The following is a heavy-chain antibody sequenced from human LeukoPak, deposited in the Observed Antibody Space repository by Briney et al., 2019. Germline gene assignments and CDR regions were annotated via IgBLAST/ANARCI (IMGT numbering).Heavy chain of an antibody. CDR3: AKEYSGYDFDY. D-gene: IGHD5-12*01. CDR2: TSGSGGNT. J-gene: IGHJ4*02. V-gene: IGHV3-23*01. Sequence: GGSLRLSCAASEFTLRSYDMSWVRQAPGKGLEWVAATSGSGGNTYYADSVKGRFTISRDNSKNTLYLQMNSLRAEDTAVYYCAKEYSGYDFDYWGQGTLVTVSS. CDR1: EFTLRSYD.